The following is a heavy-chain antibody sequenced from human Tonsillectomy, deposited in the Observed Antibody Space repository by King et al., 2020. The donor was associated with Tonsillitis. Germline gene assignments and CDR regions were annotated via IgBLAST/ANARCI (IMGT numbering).Heavy chain of an antibody. D-gene: IGHD2-2*01. CDR2: ISAYNGNT. Sequence: QLVQSGAEVKKPGASVKVSCKASGYTFMSYGISWVRQAPGQGLEWMGWISAYNGNTNDVQKLQGRGTLTTDTSTSTAYMELRSLRSDDTAVYYCAREGPYCSTTSCWPDYWGQGTLVTVSS. CDR3: AREGPYCSTTSCWPDY. CDR1: GYTFMSYG. J-gene: IGHJ4*02. V-gene: IGHV1-18*04.